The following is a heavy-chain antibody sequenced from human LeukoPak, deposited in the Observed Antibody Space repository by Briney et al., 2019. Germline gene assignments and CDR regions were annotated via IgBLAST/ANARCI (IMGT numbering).Heavy chain of an antibody. J-gene: IGHJ6*02. CDR1: GGSISSYY. CDR2: IYYSGSA. Sequence: SETLSLTCTVSGGSISSYYWSWIRQPPGKGLEWIGYIYYSGSANYNPSLKSRVTISVDTSKNQFSLKLSSVTAADTAVYYCARDRYYYGSGRPPYYYGMDVWGQGTTVTVSS. V-gene: IGHV4-59*01. D-gene: IGHD3-10*01. CDR3: ARDRYYYGSGRPPYYYGMDV.